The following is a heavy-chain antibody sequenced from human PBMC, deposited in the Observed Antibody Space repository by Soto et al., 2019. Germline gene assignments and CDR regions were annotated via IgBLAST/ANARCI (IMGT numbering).Heavy chain of an antibody. D-gene: IGHD2-15*01. J-gene: IGHJ4*02. CDR1: GFTFSSYS. V-gene: IGHV3-48*01. CDR2: ISSSSSTK. CDR3: ARDIDG. Sequence: EVQVVESGGGFVQPGGSLRLSCAASGFTFSSYSMNWVRQAPGKGREWVSYISSSSSTKFYADSVKGRFTISRDNARNSLYQQMNSLRAEDTAVYYCARDIDGGGQGTLVTVSS.